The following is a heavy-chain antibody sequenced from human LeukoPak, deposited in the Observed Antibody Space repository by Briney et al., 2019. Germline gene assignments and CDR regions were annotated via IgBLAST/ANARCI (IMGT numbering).Heavy chain of an antibody. V-gene: IGHV4-4*07. CDR2: IYGSGRT. Sequence: SETLSLTCTVSGNSFGDYYWSWIRQPAGKTLEWIGRIYGSGRTNYNPSLKSRVTMSVDTSKNQFSLKLNSVTAADTAVYYCARYSGIYSYFDYWGQGALVTVSS. CDR1: GNSFGDYY. D-gene: IGHD1-26*01. CDR3: ARYSGIYSYFDY. J-gene: IGHJ4*02.